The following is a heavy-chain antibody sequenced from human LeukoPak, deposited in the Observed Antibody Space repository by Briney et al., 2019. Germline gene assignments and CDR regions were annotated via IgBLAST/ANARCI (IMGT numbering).Heavy chain of an antibody. CDR3: ARRGYCSGDDCLYFFDY. V-gene: IGHV3-23*01. CDR1: GFTFSGYA. CDR2: ISASGGST. J-gene: IGHJ4*02. D-gene: IGHD2-15*01. Sequence: GGSLRLSCAASGFTFSGYAMSWVRQAPGKGLEWVSFISASGGSTYYADSVKGRFTISRDNSKNTLYLQMNSLRAEDTAVYYCARRGYCSGDDCLYFFDYWGQGTLVTVSS.